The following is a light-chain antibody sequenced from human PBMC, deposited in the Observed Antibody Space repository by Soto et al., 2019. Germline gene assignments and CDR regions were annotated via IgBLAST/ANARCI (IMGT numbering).Light chain of an antibody. V-gene: IGKV1-5*01. CDR2: DAY. CDR1: QSIRSW. J-gene: IGKJ4*01. Sequence: DIQMTQSPSILSASVGDRVTITCRASQSIRSWLAWYQQKPGKAPKLLIYDAYSLESGVPSRFSGRRSGTEFTLTIAGLQPEDFATYSCQQYESYSPLTFGGGTKVDIK. CDR3: QQYESYSPLT.